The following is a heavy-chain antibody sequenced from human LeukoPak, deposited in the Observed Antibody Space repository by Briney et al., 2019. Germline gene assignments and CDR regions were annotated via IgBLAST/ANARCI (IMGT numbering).Heavy chain of an antibody. CDR2: IYHSGST. J-gene: IGHJ4*02. Sequence: KPSETLSLTCTVSGGSVSSGSYYWSWIRQPPGEGLEWIGYIYHSGSTNYNPSLKSRVTISVDTSKNQFSLKLSSVTAADTAVYYCARDEVRRRDGYNYLSYFDYWGQGTLVTVSS. CDR1: GGSVSSGSYY. CDR3: ARDEVRRRDGYNYLSYFDY. V-gene: IGHV4-61*01. D-gene: IGHD5-24*01.